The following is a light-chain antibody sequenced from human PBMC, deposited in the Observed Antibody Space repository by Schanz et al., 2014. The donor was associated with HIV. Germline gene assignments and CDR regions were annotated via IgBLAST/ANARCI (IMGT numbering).Light chain of an antibody. V-gene: IGLV6-57*02. J-gene: IGLJ2*01. CDR2: EDN. CDR3: QSYDSSNVV. Sequence: NFMLTQPHSVSASPGKTVTISCTGSSGSIASNYVQWYQQRPGSAPTTEIYEDNQRPSGVPDRFSGSIDSSSNSASLTISALETEDEADYCCQSYDSSNVVFGGGTKLTVL. CDR1: SGSIASNY.